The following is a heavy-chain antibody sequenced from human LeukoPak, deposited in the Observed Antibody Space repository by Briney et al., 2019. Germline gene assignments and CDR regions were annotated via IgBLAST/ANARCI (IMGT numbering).Heavy chain of an antibody. CDR1: GYNFTSYW. Sequence: GGSLQISCKGSGYNFTSYWIAWARPMPGKGLEWMGIIYPDDSNTRYSPSFQGHLTISANKSISTAYLQWSSMKASDTAIYYCARRSYGGKDFDQWGQGTLVTVSS. J-gene: IGHJ4*02. CDR3: ARRSYGGKDFDQ. CDR2: IYPDDSNT. D-gene: IGHD4-23*01. V-gene: IGHV5-51*01.